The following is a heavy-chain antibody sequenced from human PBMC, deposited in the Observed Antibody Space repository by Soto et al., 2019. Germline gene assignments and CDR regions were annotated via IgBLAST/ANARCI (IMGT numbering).Heavy chain of an antibody. CDR2: INHSGST. CDR1: GGSFSGYY. D-gene: IGHD6-13*01. V-gene: IGHV4-34*01. CDR3: ARGLAGRTSSWYDY. Sequence: QVQLQQWGAGLLKPSETLSLTCAVYGGSFSGYYWSWISQPPGKGLEWIGEINHSGSTNYNSSLNRRVTISVDTPKNQISLKLNSVTAADTAVYYCARGLAGRTSSWYDYWGQGTLVTVSS. J-gene: IGHJ4*02.